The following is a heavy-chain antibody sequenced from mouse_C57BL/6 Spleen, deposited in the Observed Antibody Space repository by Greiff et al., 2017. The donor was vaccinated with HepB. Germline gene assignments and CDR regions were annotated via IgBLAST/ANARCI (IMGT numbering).Heavy chain of an antibody. CDR3: ARHGPPLYYYGSSYDY. D-gene: IGHD1-1*01. CDR1: GYTFTEYT. V-gene: IGHV1-62-2*01. CDR2: FYPGSGSI. J-gene: IGHJ2*01. Sequence: VQLQQSGAELVKPGASVKLSCKASGYTFTEYTIHWVKQRSGQGLEWIGWFYPGSGSIKYNEKFKDKATLTADKSSSTVYMELSRLTSEDSAVYFSARHGPPLYYYGSSYDYWGQGTTLTVSS.